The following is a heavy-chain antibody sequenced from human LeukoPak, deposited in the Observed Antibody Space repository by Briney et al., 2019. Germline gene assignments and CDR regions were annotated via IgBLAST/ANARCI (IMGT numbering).Heavy chain of an antibody. D-gene: IGHD2-21*02. V-gene: IGHV1-69*05. CDR3: AREEGKYCGGDCYSTAFLG. J-gene: IGHJ4*02. CDR1: GGTFSSYA. Sequence: SVKVSCKASGGTFSSYAISWVRHAPGQGLELMGRIIPIFGTANYAQKFQGRVTITTDESPSTAYMELSSLRSEDTAVYYCAREEGKYCGGDCYSTAFLGWGQGTLVTVSS. CDR2: IIPIFGTA.